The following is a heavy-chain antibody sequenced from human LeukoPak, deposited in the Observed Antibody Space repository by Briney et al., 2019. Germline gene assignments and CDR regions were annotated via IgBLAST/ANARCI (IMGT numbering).Heavy chain of an antibody. CDR3: AKEVGSGSYNYYYYGVDV. Sequence: GGSLRLSCAASGFTFSSYAMSWVRQAPGKGLEWVSAISGSGGSTYHADSVKGRFTISRDNSKNTLYLQMNSLRAEDTAVYYCAKEVGSGSYNYYYYGVDVWGQGTTVTVSS. CDR2: ISGSGGST. J-gene: IGHJ6*02. V-gene: IGHV3-23*01. D-gene: IGHD3-10*01. CDR1: GFTFSSYA.